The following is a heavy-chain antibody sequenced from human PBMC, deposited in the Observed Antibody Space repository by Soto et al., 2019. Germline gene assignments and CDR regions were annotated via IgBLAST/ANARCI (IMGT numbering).Heavy chain of an antibody. V-gene: IGHV3-7*01. CDR2: IKQDGSEK. CDR3: ARDDVLRFLEWFHPGDY. J-gene: IGHJ4*02. CDR1: GFTFSSYA. Sequence: GGSLRLSCAASGFTFSSYAMSWVRQAPGKGLEWVANIKQDGSEKYYVDSVKGRFTISRDNAKNSLYLQMNSLRAEDTAVYYCARDDVLRFLEWFHPGDYWGQGTLVTVSS. D-gene: IGHD3-3*01.